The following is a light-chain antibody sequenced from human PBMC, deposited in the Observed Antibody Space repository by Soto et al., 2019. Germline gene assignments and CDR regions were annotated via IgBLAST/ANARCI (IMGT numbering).Light chain of an antibody. CDR3: SSFTNTITRYA. CDR2: EVS. CDR1: TSDIGTYSY. J-gene: IGLJ1*01. V-gene: IGLV2-14*01. Sequence: QSVLTQPASVSGSPGQSITISCTGTTSDIGTYSYVSWYQQHAGKAPKLIIYEVSHRPSGVSNRFSGSKSGSTASLTISGLQAEDEAHYYCSSFTNTITRYAFGTGTKVTVL.